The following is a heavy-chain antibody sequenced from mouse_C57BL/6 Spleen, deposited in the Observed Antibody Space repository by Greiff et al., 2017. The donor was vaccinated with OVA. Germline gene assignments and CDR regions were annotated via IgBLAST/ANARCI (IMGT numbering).Heavy chain of an antibody. CDR2: IYPGSGST. V-gene: IGHV1-55*01. Sequence: QVQLQQPGAELVKPGASVKMSCKASGYTFTSYWITWVKQRPGQGLEWIGDIYPGSGSTNYNEKFKSKATLTVDTSASTAYMQLSSLTSEDSAVYYCARHYYGSSYYAMDYWGQGTSVTVSS. CDR1: GYTFTSYW. CDR3: ARHYYGSSYYAMDY. J-gene: IGHJ4*01. D-gene: IGHD1-1*01.